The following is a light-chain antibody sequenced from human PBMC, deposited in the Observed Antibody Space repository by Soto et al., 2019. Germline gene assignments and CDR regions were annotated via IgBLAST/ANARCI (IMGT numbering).Light chain of an antibody. V-gene: IGKV1-39*01. CDR2: TAS. CDR1: QSISRF. CDR3: QQSFSNPPT. Sequence: DIQMTQSPSSLSASVGDRVTITCRAGQSISRFLNWYQQKPGKAPDLLIYTASTLQSEVPSRFSGSGSGTDFTLTITSLQPEDFGSYYCQQSFSNPPTFGQGTKLEIK. J-gene: IGKJ2*01.